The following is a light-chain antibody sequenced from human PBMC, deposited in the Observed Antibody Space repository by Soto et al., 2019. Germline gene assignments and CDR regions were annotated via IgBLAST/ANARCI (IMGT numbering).Light chain of an antibody. CDR2: GAS. CDR3: QQYNNWPWT. Sequence: PGERATLSCRASQSVNSNLAWYQQKPGQAPRLLIYGASTRATGIPARFSGSGSGTEFTLTISSLQSEDFAVYCCQQYNNWPWTFGQGTKVDIK. J-gene: IGKJ1*01. V-gene: IGKV3-15*01. CDR1: QSVNSN.